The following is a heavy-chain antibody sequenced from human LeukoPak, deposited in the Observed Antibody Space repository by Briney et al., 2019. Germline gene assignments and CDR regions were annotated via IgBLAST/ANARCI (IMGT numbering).Heavy chain of an antibody. CDR2: ISGSGGST. V-gene: IGHV3-23*01. Sequence: PGGSLRLSCAASGFTFSSYSMNWVRQAPGNGLEWVSAISGSGGSTYYADSVKGRSTISRDNSKNTLYLQMNSLRAEDTAVYYCAGGYDILTGYYNYYYYGMDVWGQGTTVTVSS. D-gene: IGHD3-9*01. CDR1: GFTFSSYS. J-gene: IGHJ6*02. CDR3: AGGYDILTGYYNYYYYGMDV.